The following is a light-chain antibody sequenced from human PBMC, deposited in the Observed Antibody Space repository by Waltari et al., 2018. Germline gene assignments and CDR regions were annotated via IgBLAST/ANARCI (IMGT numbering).Light chain of an antibody. CDR2: GVT. CDR1: SSDIGSYNF. CDR3: SSYTTSSTVI. Sequence: QSALIQPPSVSGSPGKSVAIYCTGTSSDIGSYNFVSWYQQFPGTAPKLLIYGVTKRPSGVPCLFSGSKSGYTASLAISGLQPEDEADYYCSSYTTSSTVIFGGGTKLTVL. J-gene: IGLJ2*01. V-gene: IGLV2-18*02.